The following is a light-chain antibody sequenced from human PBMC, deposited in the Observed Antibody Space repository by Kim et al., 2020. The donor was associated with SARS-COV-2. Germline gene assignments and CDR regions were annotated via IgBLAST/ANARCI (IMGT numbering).Light chain of an antibody. CDR1: ENINKW. J-gene: IGKJ2*01. CDR2: KAS. V-gene: IGKV1-5*03. Sequence: ASVGDRVTITCRASENINKWLSWYQQKPGKAPKALIYKASSLESEVPSRFSGSGSGTEFFLTITNLQPEDFATYFCQQYETYSRTFGQGTKVDIK. CDR3: QQYETYSRT.